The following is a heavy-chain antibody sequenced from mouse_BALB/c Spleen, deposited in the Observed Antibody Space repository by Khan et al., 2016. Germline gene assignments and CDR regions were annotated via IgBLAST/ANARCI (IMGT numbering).Heavy chain of an antibody. CDR2: IRNKAGGYTT. CDR1: GFTFTDYY. D-gene: IGHD4-1*01. CDR3: ASLTGTIAY. V-gene: IGHV7-3*02. J-gene: IGHJ3*01. Sequence: EVQLQESGGGLVQTGGSLRLSCATSGFTFTDYYMTWVRQPPGKALEWLGFIRNKAGGYTTEYSASVKGRFTISRDNSQSIIYLQMNTLRAEDSATYYCASLTGTIAYWGQGTLVTVSA.